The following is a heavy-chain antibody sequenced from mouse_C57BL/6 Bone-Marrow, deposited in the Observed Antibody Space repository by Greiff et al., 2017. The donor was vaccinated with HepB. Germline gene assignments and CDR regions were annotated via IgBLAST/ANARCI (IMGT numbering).Heavy chain of an antibody. CDR2: IYPGDGDT. V-gene: IGHV1-82*01. J-gene: IGHJ4*01. D-gene: IGHD1-1*02. Sequence: QVQLQQSGPELVKPGASVKISCKASGYAFSSSWMNWVKQRPGKGLEWIGRIYPGDGDTNYNGKFKGKATLTADKSSSTAYMQLSSLTSEDSAVYVCASLTTEVEDYYAMDYWGQGTSVTVSS. CDR1: GYAFSSSW. CDR3: ASLTTEVEDYYAMDY.